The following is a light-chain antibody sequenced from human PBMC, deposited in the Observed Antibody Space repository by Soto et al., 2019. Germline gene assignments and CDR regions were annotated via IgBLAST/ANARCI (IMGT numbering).Light chain of an antibody. J-gene: IGLJ2*01. Sequence: QSVLTQPPSVSAAPGQKVTISCSGSSSNIGNNYVSWYQQLPGTAPKLLIYDNNKRPSGIPDRFSGSKSGTSATLGITGLQAGDEADYNGETWDTSVGGGVLGGGPKPPVL. V-gene: IGLV1-51*01. CDR1: SSNIGNNY. CDR3: ETWDTSVGGGV. CDR2: DNN.